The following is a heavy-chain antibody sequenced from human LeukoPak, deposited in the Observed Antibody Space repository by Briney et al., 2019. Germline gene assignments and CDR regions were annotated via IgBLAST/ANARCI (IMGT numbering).Heavy chain of an antibody. CDR2: IYHSGST. CDR1: GYSISSGHY. D-gene: IGHD7-27*01. CDR3: ATLLTGGVDY. V-gene: IGHV4-38-2*02. J-gene: IGHJ4*02. Sequence: SETLSLTCSVSGYSISSGHYWGWIRQPPGKGLEWIGNIYHSGSTYYNPSLKSRVTISADTSKNQFSLKLSSVTAADTAVYYCATLLTGGVDYWGQGTLVTVSS.